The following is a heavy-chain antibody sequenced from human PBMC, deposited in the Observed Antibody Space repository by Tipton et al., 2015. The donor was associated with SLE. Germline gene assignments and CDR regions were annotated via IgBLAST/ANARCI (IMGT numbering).Heavy chain of an antibody. CDR3: AKDGSSSLPSNGFDH. J-gene: IGHJ5*02. V-gene: IGHV3-23*03. CDR1: GFTFSSYA. Sequence: SLRLSCAASGFTFSSYAMSWVRQAPGKGLEWVSLIYGSGITYYSDSVRGRFTVSRDNSQDTLSLQMNSLRPEDTAVYFCAKDGSSSLPSNGFDHWGQGILVTVSS. CDR2: IYGSGIT. D-gene: IGHD6-13*01.